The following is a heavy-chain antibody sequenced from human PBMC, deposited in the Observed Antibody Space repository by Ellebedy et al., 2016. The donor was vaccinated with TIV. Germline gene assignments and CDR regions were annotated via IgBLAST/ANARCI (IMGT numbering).Heavy chain of an antibody. CDR2: IYTSGST. V-gene: IGHV4-4*07. CDR3: AASESADSDY. CDR1: GGSISSYY. D-gene: IGHD2-2*01. Sequence: MPSETLSLTCTVSGGSISSYYWSWIRQPAGKGLEWIGRIYTSGSTNYNPSLKSRVTMSVDTSKNQFPLKMSSVTAADTAVYYCAASESADSDYWGPGTLVTVSS. J-gene: IGHJ4*02.